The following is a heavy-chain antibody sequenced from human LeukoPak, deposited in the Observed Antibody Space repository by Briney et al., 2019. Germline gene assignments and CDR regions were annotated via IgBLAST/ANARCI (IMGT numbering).Heavy chain of an antibody. CDR1: GFTVSSNY. V-gene: IGHV3-53*01. CDR2: IYSGGST. D-gene: IGHD1-26*01. Sequence: PGGSLRLSCAASGFTVSSNYMSWVRQAPGKGLEWVSVIYSGGSTYYADSVKGRYTISRDNSKNTLYLQMNSLRAEDTAVYYCARALEVGATNGFDYWGQGTLVTVSS. J-gene: IGHJ4*02. CDR3: ARALEVGATNGFDY.